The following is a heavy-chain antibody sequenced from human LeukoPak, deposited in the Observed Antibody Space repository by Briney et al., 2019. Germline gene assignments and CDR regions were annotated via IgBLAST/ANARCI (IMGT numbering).Heavy chain of an antibody. D-gene: IGHD1-26*01. CDR1: CRSINNYY. V-gene: IGHV4-59*08. Sequence: SETLSLTCTVSCRSINNYYWSWLRQPPGKGLEWIGYIYYGGSTNYNTSLKSRVTISVDTSKNQFSLNLSSVTAADTAVYYCARLGSGTYQYYFHYWGQGTLVTVSS. CDR2: IYYGGST. CDR3: ARLGSGTYQYYFHY. J-gene: IGHJ4*02.